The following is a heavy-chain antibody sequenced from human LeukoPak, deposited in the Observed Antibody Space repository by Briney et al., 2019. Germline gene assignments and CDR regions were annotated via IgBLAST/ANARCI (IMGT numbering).Heavy chain of an antibody. CDR3: ASGKYYYVY. J-gene: IGHJ4*02. CDR2: INHSGST. V-gene: IGHV4-34*01. Sequence: NPSETLSLTCAVYGGSFSGYYWSWIRQPPGKGLEWIGEINHSGSTNYNPSLKSRVTISVDTSKNQFSLKLSSVTAADTAVYYCASGKYYYVYWGQGTLVTVSS. CDR1: GGSFSGYY. D-gene: IGHD3-10*02.